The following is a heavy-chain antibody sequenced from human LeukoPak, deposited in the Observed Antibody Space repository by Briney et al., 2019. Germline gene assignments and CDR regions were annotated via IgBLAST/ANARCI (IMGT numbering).Heavy chain of an antibody. CDR2: IRYDGSNK. Sequence: GGSLRLSCAASGFTFSSYDMHWDRQAPGKGLEWVAFIRYDGSNKYYADSVKGRFTISRDSSKNTLYLQMNSLRAEDTAVYYCWLFERGYYYYYGMDVWGQGTTVTVSS. CDR1: GFTFSSYD. D-gene: IGHD6-19*01. V-gene: IGHV3-30*02. CDR3: WLFERGYYYYYGMDV. J-gene: IGHJ6*02.